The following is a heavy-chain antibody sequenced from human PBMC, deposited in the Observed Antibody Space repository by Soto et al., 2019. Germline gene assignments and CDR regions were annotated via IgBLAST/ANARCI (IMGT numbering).Heavy chain of an antibody. V-gene: IGHV4-31*03. Sequence: PSETLSLTCTVSGGSMSSGDYYWSWIRQHPGKGLEWIGYIYYSGSTYYNPSLKSRVTISVDTSKNQFSLKLSSVTAADTAVYYCASRGYSYGFSLGMDVWGQGTTVTVSS. J-gene: IGHJ6*02. CDR2: IYYSGST. D-gene: IGHD5-18*01. CDR1: GGSMSSGDYY. CDR3: ASRGYSYGFSLGMDV.